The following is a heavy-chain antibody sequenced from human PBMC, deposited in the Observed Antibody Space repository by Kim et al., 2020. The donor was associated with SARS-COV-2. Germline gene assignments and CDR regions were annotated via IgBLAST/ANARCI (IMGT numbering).Heavy chain of an antibody. CDR3: ARGSSSWYETWYFDL. V-gene: IGHV1-45*02. Sequence: FQDRVTITRDRSMSTAYMELSSLRSEDTAMYYCARGSSSWYETWYFDLWGRGTLVTVSS. J-gene: IGHJ2*01. D-gene: IGHD6-13*01.